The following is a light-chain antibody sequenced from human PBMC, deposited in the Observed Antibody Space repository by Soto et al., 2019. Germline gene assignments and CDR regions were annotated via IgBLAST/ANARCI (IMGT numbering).Light chain of an antibody. CDR3: SSYAGSIQVV. CDR2: EVN. Sequence: QSALTQPPSASGSPGQSVTISCTGTSSDVGGYNYVSWYQQHPGKAPKLIISEVNKRPSGVPDRFSGSKSGNTASLTVSGPQGEDEADYYCSSYAGSIQVVFGGGTKLTVL. J-gene: IGLJ2*01. V-gene: IGLV2-8*01. CDR1: SSDVGGYNY.